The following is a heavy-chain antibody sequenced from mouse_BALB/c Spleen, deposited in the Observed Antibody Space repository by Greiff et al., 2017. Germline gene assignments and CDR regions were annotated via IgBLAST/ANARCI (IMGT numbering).Heavy chain of an antibody. D-gene: IGHD1-1*01. J-gene: IGHJ4*01. V-gene: IGHV10-1*02. CDR2: IRSKSNNYAT. CDR3: VRQDYYGSSYGMDY. Sequence: DVQLVESGGGLVQPKGSLKLSCAASGFTFNTYAMNWVRQAPGKGLEWVARIRSKSNNYATYYADSVKDRFTISRDDSQSMLYLQMNNLKTEDTAMYYCVRQDYYGSSYGMDYWGQGTSVTVSS. CDR1: GFTFNTYA.